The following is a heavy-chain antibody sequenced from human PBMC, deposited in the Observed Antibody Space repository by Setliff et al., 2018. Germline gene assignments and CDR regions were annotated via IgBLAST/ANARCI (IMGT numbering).Heavy chain of an antibody. Sequence: SETLSLTCTVSGDSISTNSYYWGWICQPPGKGLEWIGSISSSGSTYYNPPLKRQVTISVDTSRNQFSLELRSVTVADTATYYCVRPGGTTVVARHFDYWGAGILVTVSS. CDR3: VRPGGTTVVARHFDY. CDR2: ISSSGST. CDR1: GDSISTNSYY. V-gene: IGHV4-39*01. D-gene: IGHD2-15*01. J-gene: IGHJ4*01.